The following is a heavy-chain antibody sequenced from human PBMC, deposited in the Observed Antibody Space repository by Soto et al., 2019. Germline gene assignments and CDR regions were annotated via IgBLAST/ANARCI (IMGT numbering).Heavy chain of an antibody. D-gene: IGHD3-22*01. J-gene: IGHJ3*02. V-gene: IGHV3-23*01. CDR1: EFTFSNYA. Sequence: PGGSLRLSCAASEFTFSNYAMSWVRQAPGKGLEWVSAISYGGGTTYYADSVKGRFTISRDNSKNTLYLQMSSLRVEDTAVYYCARGDYYDTSGPFSDAFDIWGQGTMVT. CDR3: ARGDYYDTSGPFSDAFDI. CDR2: ISYGGGTT.